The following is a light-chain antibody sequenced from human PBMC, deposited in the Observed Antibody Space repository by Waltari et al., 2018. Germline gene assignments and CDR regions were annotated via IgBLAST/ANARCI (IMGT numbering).Light chain of an antibody. Sequence: QTALTQPASVSGSPGPFIPNSCTGSPDDVGKFDLVASFPHYPGRSAQLFIYAVTKRPLGVSCRLSVSKSGNTAFLTISDLRADDEAVYYCGSYAGGHPLHLVAYLFGSGTDVTV. CDR2: AVT. J-gene: IGLJ1*01. CDR1: PDDVGKFDL. V-gene: IGLV2-23*02. CDR3: GSYAGGHPLHLVAYL.